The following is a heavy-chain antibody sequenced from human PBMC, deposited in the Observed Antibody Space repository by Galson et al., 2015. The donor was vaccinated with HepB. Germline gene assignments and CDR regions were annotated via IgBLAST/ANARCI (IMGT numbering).Heavy chain of an antibody. D-gene: IGHD6-19*01. Sequence: SSKASGYTFTSYGISWVRQAPGQGLEWMGWISAYNGNTNYAQKLQGRVTMTTDTSTSTAYMELRSLRSDDAAVYYCAWWLALPESYFDYWGQGTLVTVSS. V-gene: IGHV1-18*01. CDR3: AWWLALPESYFDY. CDR2: ISAYNGNT. J-gene: IGHJ4*02. CDR1: GYTFTSYG.